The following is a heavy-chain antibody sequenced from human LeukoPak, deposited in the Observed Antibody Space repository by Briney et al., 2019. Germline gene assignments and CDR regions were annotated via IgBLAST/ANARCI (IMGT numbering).Heavy chain of an antibody. CDR3: ARGYCSGGSCYGYNWFDP. J-gene: IGHJ5*02. V-gene: IGHV1-2*04. Sequence: GASVKVSCKASGYTFTGYYMHWVRQAPGQGLEWMGWINPNSGGTNYAQKFQGWVTMTRDTSISTAYMELSRLRSDDTAVYYCARGYCSGGSCYGYNWFDPWGQGTLVTVSS. D-gene: IGHD2-15*01. CDR1: GYTFTGYY. CDR2: INPNSGGT.